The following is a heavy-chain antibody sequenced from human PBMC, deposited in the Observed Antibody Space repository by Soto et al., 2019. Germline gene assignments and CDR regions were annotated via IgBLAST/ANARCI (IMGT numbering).Heavy chain of an antibody. CDR1: GVTISSYY. V-gene: IGHV4-59*01. CDR3: ARGNDYGDYYFDY. CDR2: IYYSGST. D-gene: IGHD4-17*01. Sequence: PSETLSLTCTVSGVTISSYYWNWIRQPPGKGLEWIGYIYYSGSTNYNPSLKSRVTISVDTSKNQFSLKLSSVTAADTAVYYCARGNDYGDYYFDYWGQGTLVTVSS. J-gene: IGHJ4*02.